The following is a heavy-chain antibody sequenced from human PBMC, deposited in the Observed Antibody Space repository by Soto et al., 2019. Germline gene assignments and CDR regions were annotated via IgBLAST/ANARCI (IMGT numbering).Heavy chain of an antibody. CDR1: GGSFSGYY. J-gene: IGHJ5*02. CDR2: IYYSGST. Sequence: PSETLSLTCAVYGGSFSGYYWTWIRQPPGKGLEWIGSIYYSGSTYYNPSLKSRVTISVDTSKNQFSLKLSSVTAADTAVYYCARRVYGSGSLFDPWGQGTLVTVSS. V-gene: IGHV4-34*01. D-gene: IGHD3-10*01. CDR3: ARRVYGSGSLFDP.